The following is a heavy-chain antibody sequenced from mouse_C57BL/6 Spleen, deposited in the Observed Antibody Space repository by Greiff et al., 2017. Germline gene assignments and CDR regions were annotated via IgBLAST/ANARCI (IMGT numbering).Heavy chain of an antibody. CDR3: ARGSITTVVEGYFDD. CDR2: LDPSDSYT. J-gene: IGHJ2*01. V-gene: IGHV1-69*01. D-gene: IGHD1-1*01. CDR1: GYTFTSSW. Sequence: QVQLQQPGAELVMPGASVKLSCKASGYTFTSSWMHWVKQRPGQGLEWIGELDPSDSYTNYNQKFKGKSTLTVDKSSSTAYMQLSSLTSEDSAVYYCARGSITTVVEGYFDDWGQGTTLTVSS.